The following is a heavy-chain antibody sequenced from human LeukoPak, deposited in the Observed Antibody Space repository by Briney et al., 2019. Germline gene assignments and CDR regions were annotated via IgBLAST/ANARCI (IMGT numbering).Heavy chain of an antibody. CDR1: GFTFSSYA. CDR3: AKDSNSPTDFDY. V-gene: IGHV3-23*01. J-gene: IGHJ4*02. CDR2: ISGSGGST. D-gene: IGHD1-14*01. Sequence: GGSLRLSCAASGFTFSSYAMSWVRQAPGKGLEWVSAISGSGGSTYYADSVKGRFTISRDNAKNSLYLQMNSLRAEDTAVYYCAKDSNSPTDFDYWGQGTLVTVSS.